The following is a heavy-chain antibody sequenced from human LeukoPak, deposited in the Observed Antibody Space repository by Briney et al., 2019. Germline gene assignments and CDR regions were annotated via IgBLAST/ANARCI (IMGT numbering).Heavy chain of an antibody. Sequence: GSSVKVSCKASGGTFSSYAISWVRQAPGQGLEWMGWMNPNTGNTGYAQRFQGKVTMTRNTSINTAYMELSSLRSEDTAVYYCARGGNRGNDAQFYWGQGTLVTVSS. V-gene: IGHV1-8*02. CDR2: MNPNTGNT. CDR1: GGTFSSYA. D-gene: IGHD1-1*01. J-gene: IGHJ4*02. CDR3: ARGGNRGNDAQFY.